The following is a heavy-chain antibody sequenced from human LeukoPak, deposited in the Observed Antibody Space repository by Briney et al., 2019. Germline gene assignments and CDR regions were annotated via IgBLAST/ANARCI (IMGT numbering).Heavy chain of an antibody. CDR2: ISDTASI. CDR1: GGSICSYF. Sequence: SDTLSLTCTLSGGSICSYFWSCMPEPPEKGLEWIAYISDTASINYTPTLKTRYTISLDTSKNQCSRKLSSVTAADTAVYYCAGHHTRNTVDFWGQGNLVTVSS. D-gene: IGHD2/OR15-2a*01. CDR3: AGHHTRNTVDF. V-gene: IGHV4-59*08. J-gene: IGHJ4*02.